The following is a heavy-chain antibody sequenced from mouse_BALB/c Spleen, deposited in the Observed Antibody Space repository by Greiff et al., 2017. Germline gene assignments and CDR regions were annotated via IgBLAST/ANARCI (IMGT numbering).Heavy chain of an antibody. CDR3: ASGVDYVDHLDYAMDY. CDR2: INPNYDST. Sequence: VQLQQSGAELVKPGASVKISCKASGYTFTDYYMDWVKQSPGQGLEWIGDINPNYDSTSYNQKFKGKATLTVDKSSSTAYMELSSLTSEDTAVYYCASGVDYVDHLDYAMDYWGQGTSVTVSS. D-gene: IGHD2-4*01. V-gene: IGHV1-18*01. CDR1: GYTFTDYY. J-gene: IGHJ4*01.